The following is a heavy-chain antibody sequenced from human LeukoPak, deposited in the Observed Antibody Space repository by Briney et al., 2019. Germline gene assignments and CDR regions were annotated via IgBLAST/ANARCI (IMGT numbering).Heavy chain of an antibody. D-gene: IGHD6-19*01. CDR2: IYTSGST. CDR3: ARHAQWMVNYYYYMDV. Sequence: PSETLSLTRTVSGGSISSGSYYWSWIRQPAGKGLERIGRIYTSGSTNYNPSLKSRVTISVDTSKNQFSLKLSSVTAADTAMYYCARHAQWMVNYYYYMDVWGKGTTVTVS. J-gene: IGHJ6*03. V-gene: IGHV4-61*02. CDR1: GGSISSGSYY.